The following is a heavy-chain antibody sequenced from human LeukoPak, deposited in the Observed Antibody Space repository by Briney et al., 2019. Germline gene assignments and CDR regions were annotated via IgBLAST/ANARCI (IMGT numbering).Heavy chain of an antibody. CDR3: ASGYYDSSGYYYGY. D-gene: IGHD3-22*01. J-gene: IGHJ4*02. CDR2: IIPILGIA. Sequence: GASVKLSCKASGGTFSSYAISWVRQAPGQGLEWMGRIIPILGIANYAQKFQGRVTITADKSTSTAYMELSSLRSEDTAVYYCASGYYDSSGYYYGYWGQGTLVTVSS. V-gene: IGHV1-69*04. CDR1: GGTFSSYA.